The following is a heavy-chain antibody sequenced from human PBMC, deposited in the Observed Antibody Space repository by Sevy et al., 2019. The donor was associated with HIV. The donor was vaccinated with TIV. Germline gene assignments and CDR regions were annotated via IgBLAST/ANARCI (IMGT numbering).Heavy chain of an antibody. CDR1: GGSISTYY. D-gene: IGHD2-21*02. CDR2: IYYTGKT. J-gene: IGHJ3*01. Sequence: SENLSLTCTVSGGSISTYYWSWIRQPPGKGLQWIGYIYYTGKTNYNASLQTPVTMSIDTSKNQFSLRLSSVTSADTAMYYCARLSRNNVVVTSVRRDGFDVWGHGTMVTVSS. CDR3: ARLSRNNVVVTSVRRDGFDV. V-gene: IGHV4-59*01.